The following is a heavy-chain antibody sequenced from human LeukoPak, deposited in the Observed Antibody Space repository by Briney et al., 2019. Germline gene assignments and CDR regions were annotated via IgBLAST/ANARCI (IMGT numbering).Heavy chain of an antibody. CDR1: GGSISSSYF. CDR2: IYYNDNT. CDR3: ARVKSGYYYYMDV. V-gene: IGHV4-39*07. Sequence: PSETLSLTCTVSGGSISSSYFWGWIRQPPGKGLEWIGSIYYNDNTYYNPSLKSRVTISVDTSKNQFSLKLSSVTAADTAVYYCARVKSGYYYYMDVWGKGTTVTISS. D-gene: IGHD3-10*01. J-gene: IGHJ6*03.